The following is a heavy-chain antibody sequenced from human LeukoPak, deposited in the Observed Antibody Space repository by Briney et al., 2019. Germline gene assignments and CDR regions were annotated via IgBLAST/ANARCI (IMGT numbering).Heavy chain of an antibody. Sequence: SETLSLTCTVSGGSISSYYWSWIRQPPGKGLEWIGYIYYSGSTNYNPSLKSRVTISVDTSKNQFSLKLSSVTAAGTAVYYCARGDRRDGYNGGAFDIWGQGTMVTVSS. D-gene: IGHD5-24*01. J-gene: IGHJ3*02. V-gene: IGHV4-59*01. CDR2: IYYSGST. CDR3: ARGDRRDGYNGGAFDI. CDR1: GGSISSYY.